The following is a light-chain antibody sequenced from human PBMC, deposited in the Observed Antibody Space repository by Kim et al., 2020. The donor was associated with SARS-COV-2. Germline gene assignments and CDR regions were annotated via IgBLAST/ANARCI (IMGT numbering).Light chain of an antibody. CDR3: ISLDSRGRHLQ. V-gene: IGLV3-19*01. CDR1: SLRTYY. Sequence: ALGQTVRITCQGDSLRTYYAAWYQQKPGQAPVIVISGKNNRPSGIPDRFSGSISGNTASLTITGAQADDEADYYCISLDSRGRHLQFCGGPQLTVL. J-gene: IGLJ2*01. CDR2: GKN.